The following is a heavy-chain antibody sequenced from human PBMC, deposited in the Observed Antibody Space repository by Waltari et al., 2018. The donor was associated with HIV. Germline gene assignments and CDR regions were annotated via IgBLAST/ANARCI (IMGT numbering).Heavy chain of an antibody. CDR3: AKHKFAGPIVAGLEF. CDR1: GFNFAEYS. J-gene: IGHJ4*01. Sequence: QLVESGGGVVQPGESLRLSCEASGFNFAEYSMHWVRQVPGKGLEWISQITWETGNTKKSGSANGRITIARYNRRNPLYLQMDSLRTEDTAFYYCAKHKFAGPIVAGLEFWGRGVLITVSS. CDR2: ITWETGNT. V-gene: IGHV3-43*01. D-gene: IGHD5-12*01.